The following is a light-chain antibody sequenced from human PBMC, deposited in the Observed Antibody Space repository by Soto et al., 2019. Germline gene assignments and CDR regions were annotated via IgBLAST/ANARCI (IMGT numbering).Light chain of an antibody. CDR2: GAS. V-gene: IGKV3-15*01. CDR3: QQYNNWPQT. J-gene: IGKJ1*01. Sequence: EIVLTQSPGTLSLSPGERATLSCRASQSVSSNLSCYQQKPGQAPRLLIYGASTRATGIPARFSGSGSGTEFTLTISSLQSEDFAVYYCQQYNNWPQTFGQGTKVDIK. CDR1: QSVSSN.